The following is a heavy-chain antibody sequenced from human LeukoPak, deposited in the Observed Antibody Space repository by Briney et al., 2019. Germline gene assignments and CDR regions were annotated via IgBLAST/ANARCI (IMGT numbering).Heavy chain of an antibody. CDR3: ASSSSQFDY. CDR1: GGSISSHY. Sequence: SETLSLTCSVSGGSISSHYWSWIRQPPGKGLEWIGYIYYSGSTNYNPSLKSRVTISVDTSKNQFSLKLSSVTATDTAVYYCASSSSQFDYWGQGTLVTVSS. J-gene: IGHJ4*02. V-gene: IGHV4-59*11. CDR2: IYYSGST. D-gene: IGHD6-13*01.